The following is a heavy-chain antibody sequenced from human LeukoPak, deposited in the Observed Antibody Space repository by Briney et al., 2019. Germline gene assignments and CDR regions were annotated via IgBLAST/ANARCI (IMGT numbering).Heavy chain of an antibody. CDR3: ASSSSSVWYYYYMDV. V-gene: IGHV4-31*01. J-gene: IGHJ6*03. D-gene: IGHD6-6*01. Sequence: SETLSLTCTVSGGSISSGGYYWSWIRQHPGKGLEWIGFIYYSGSTYYNPSLKSQVTISVDTSKNQFSLKLSSVTAADTAVYYCASSSSSVWYYYYMDVWGKGTTVTVSS. CDR1: GGSISSGGYY. CDR2: IYYSGST.